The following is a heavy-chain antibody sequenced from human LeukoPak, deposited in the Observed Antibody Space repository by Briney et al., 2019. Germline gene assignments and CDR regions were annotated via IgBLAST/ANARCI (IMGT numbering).Heavy chain of an antibody. J-gene: IGHJ4*02. CDR3: ATAIPRRKWLPSFDY. Sequence: ASVKVSCKASGYTFTGYYMHWVRQAPGKGLEWMGGFDPEDGETIYAQKFQGRVTMTEDTSTDTAYMELSSLRSEDTAVYYCATAIPRRKWLPSFDYWGQGTLVTVSS. CDR2: FDPEDGET. D-gene: IGHD3-22*01. V-gene: IGHV1-24*01. CDR1: GYTFTGYY.